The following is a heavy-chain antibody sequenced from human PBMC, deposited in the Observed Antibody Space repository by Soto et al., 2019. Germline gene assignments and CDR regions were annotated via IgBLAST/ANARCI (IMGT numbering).Heavy chain of an antibody. CDR2: INHSGST. CDR3: ARGRRIVVVPAAMVGNWFDP. CDR1: EFSVSSND. J-gene: IGHJ5*02. V-gene: IGHV4-34*01. Sequence: PGGSPRLSCAAPEFSVSSNDMSWIRQPPGRGLEWIGEINHSGSTNYNPSLKSRVTISVDTSKNQFSLKLSSVTAADTAVYYCARGRRIVVVPAAMVGNWFDPWGQGTLVTVSS. D-gene: IGHD2-2*01.